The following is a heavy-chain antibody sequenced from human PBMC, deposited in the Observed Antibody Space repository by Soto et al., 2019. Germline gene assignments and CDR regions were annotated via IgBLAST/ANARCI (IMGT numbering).Heavy chain of an antibody. D-gene: IGHD4-17*01. CDR1: GFTFSNYG. CDR2: IWYDGSRE. J-gene: IGHJ4*02. CDR3: ARPRDYGGKSNGFAY. V-gene: IGHV3-33*01. Sequence: PGGSLRLSCVVSGFTFSNYGMHWVRQAPGKGLEWVAFIWYDGSREYYADSVKGRFTISRDNAKNSLYLQMSSLRAEDTAVYYCARPRDYGGKSNGFAYWGQGTLVTASS.